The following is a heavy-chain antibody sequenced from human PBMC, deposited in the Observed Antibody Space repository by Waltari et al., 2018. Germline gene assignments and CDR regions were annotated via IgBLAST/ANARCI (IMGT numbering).Heavy chain of an antibody. J-gene: IGHJ4*02. CDR2: INPNSGGT. Sequence: QVQLVQSGAEVKKPGASVKVSCKASGYTFTGYYMHWVRQAPGQGLEWMGWINPNSGGTNYAQKVQGRVTMTRDTSISTAYSELSRLRSDDTAVYYCAVGRGYSGYFDYWGQGTLVTVSS. CDR1: GYTFTGYY. CDR3: AVGRGYSGYFDY. V-gene: IGHV1-2*02. D-gene: IGHD5-12*01.